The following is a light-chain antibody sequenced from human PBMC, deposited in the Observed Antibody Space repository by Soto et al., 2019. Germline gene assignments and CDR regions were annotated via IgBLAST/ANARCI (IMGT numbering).Light chain of an antibody. CDR3: LQDYNYPLT. V-gene: IGKV1-6*01. CDR1: QGIRND. Sequence: ATQMTQSPSSLSASVGDRVTITCRASQGIRNDLGWYQQKPGKAPKLLIYAASTLQSGVPSRFSGSGSGTDFTLTISSLQPEDFATYYRLQDYNYPLTFGPGTKVDIK. J-gene: IGKJ3*01. CDR2: AAS.